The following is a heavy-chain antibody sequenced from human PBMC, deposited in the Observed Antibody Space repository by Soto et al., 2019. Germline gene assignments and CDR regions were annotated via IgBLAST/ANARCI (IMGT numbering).Heavy chain of an antibody. V-gene: IGHV4-34*01. CDR3: ARHNGLRLGYYYYYMDV. Sequence: SATLSLTCAVYGGSFSGYYWSWIRQPPGKRLEWIGEINHSGSTNYNPSLKSRVTISVDTSKNQFSLQWSSLKASDTAMYYCARHNGLRLGYYYYYMDVWGKGTTVTVSS. J-gene: IGHJ6*03. CDR2: INHSGST. CDR1: GGSFSGYY. D-gene: IGHD5-12*01.